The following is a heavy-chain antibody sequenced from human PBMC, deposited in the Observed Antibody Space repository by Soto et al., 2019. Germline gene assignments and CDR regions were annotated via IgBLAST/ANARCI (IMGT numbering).Heavy chain of an antibody. Sequence: QLQESGPGLVKPSETLSLTCTVSGGSISSYYWSWIRQPPGKGLEWIGYIYYSGSTNYNPSLKSRVTISVDTSKNQFSLKLSSVTAADTAVYYCARRYSSAFDIWAKGQWSPSLQ. CDR1: GGSISSYY. J-gene: IGHJ3*02. V-gene: IGHV4-59*08. D-gene: IGHD6-13*01. CDR2: IYYSGST. CDR3: ARRYSSAFDI.